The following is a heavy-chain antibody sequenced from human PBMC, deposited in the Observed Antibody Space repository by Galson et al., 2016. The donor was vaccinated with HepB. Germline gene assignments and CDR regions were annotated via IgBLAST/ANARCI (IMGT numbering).Heavy chain of an antibody. D-gene: IGHD6-19*01. CDR1: GFTFSSHA. J-gene: IGHJ4*02. Sequence: SLRLSCAASGFTFSSHAMSWVRQAPGKGLEWVSAITGSGGSAYYADSVKGRFTFSRDNPKNTLYLQMNSLRAEDTAVYYCAKRSMSAVAGSFDFWGKGTLVTVSS. CDR2: ITGSGGSA. CDR3: AKRSMSAVAGSFDF. V-gene: IGHV3-23*01.